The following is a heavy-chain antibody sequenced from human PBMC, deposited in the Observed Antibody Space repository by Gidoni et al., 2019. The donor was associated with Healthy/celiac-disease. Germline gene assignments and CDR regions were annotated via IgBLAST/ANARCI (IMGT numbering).Heavy chain of an antibody. CDR3: AKAVDSSGWYIYYFDY. D-gene: IGHD6-19*01. Sequence: EVQLLESGGGLVQPGGSLRLSCAASGFPFRSYAMSWVRQAPGKGLEWVSAISGSGGSTYYADSVKGRFTISRDNSKNTLYLQMNSLRAEDTAVYYCAKAVDSSGWYIYYFDYWGQGTLVTVSS. CDR2: ISGSGGST. J-gene: IGHJ4*02. CDR1: GFPFRSYA. V-gene: IGHV3-23*01.